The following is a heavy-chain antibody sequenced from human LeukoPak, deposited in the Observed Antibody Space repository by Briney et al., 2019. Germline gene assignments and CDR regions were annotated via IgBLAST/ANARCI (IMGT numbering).Heavy chain of an antibody. Sequence: PSETLSLTCTVSGGSVSSGSYYWSWIRQPPGKGLEWIGYIYYSGSTNYNPSLKSRVTISVDTSKNQFSLKLSSVTAADTAVYYCARDFARYDYGDYVYKHNWFDPWGQGTLVTVSS. CDR3: ARDFARYDYGDYVYKHNWFDP. D-gene: IGHD4-17*01. CDR1: GGSVSSGSYY. J-gene: IGHJ5*02. CDR2: IYYSGST. V-gene: IGHV4-61*01.